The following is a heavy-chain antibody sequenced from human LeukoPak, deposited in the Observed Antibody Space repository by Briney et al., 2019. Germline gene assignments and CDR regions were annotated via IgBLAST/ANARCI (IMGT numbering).Heavy chain of an antibody. Sequence: GGALRLSCAASGFTVSNNYISWGRQAPGKGLEWGSVIHSDGSTYCADSVKDRFSISRDNSRNTLSLQMNSLRAEDTAVYYCARQLFISTSFYYIFDFWGQGTLVTVSS. V-gene: IGHV3-66*04. CDR2: IHSDGST. D-gene: IGHD2/OR15-2a*01. J-gene: IGHJ4*02. CDR1: GFTVSNNY. CDR3: ARQLFISTSFYYIFDF.